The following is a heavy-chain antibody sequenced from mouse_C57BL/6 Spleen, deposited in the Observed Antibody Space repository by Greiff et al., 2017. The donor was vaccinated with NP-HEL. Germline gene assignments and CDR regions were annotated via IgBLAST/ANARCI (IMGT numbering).Heavy chain of an antibody. J-gene: IGHJ3*01. CDR2: IDPENGDT. CDR3: TTGSPFAY. V-gene: IGHV14-4*01. Sequence: VQLQQSGAELVRPGASVKLSCTASGFNIKDDYMYWVKQRPEQGLEWIGWIDPENGDTEYASKFQGKATITADTSSNTAYLQLSSLTSEDTAVYYCTTGSPFAYWGQGTLVTVSA. CDR1: GFNIKDDY.